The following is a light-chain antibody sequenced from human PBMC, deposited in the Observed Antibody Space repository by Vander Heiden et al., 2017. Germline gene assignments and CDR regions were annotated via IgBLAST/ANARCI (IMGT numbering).Light chain of an antibody. CDR2: AAS. CDR1: KSISSY. CDR3: QQSASTPIT. V-gene: IGKV1-39*01. J-gene: IGKJ4*01. Sequence: EIQRSQAPSSLSASVGDRVTTTCRASKSISSYLNWYQQNPGKAPKLLIYAASSLQSGVPSRFTGSGSGTDFTLTISSLQPEDFATYYCQQSASTPITFGGGTKVEIK.